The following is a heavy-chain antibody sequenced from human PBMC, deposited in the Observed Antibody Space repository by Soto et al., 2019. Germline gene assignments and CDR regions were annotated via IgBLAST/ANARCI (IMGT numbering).Heavy chain of an antibody. D-gene: IGHD5-12*01. Sequence: NPAETLSLTCTVSGGSISSSSYYWVWIRQPPGKGLEWIGSIYYSGSTYYNPYLKSRVTISVDTSKNQFSLKLSSVTAADTAVYYCARHLGIVATSHFDYWGQGTLVTVSS. CDR3: ARHLGIVATSHFDY. V-gene: IGHV4-39*01. CDR1: GGSISSSSYY. CDR2: IYYSGST. J-gene: IGHJ4*02.